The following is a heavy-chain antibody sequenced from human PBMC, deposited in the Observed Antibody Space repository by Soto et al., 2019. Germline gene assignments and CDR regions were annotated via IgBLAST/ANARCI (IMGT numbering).Heavy chain of an antibody. D-gene: IGHD3-9*01. CDR3: VWLWFDP. V-gene: IGHV3-30*03. CDR2: ISYDGSDK. J-gene: IGHJ5*02. Sequence: QVVLVESGGAVVQPGRSLRLSCAASGFTFSMHWVRQAPGKGLEWVAVISYDGSDKFYADFVKGRFTISRDNSEHTLYLQLITLITVRKITVEHVWLWFDPWGQGTVVTVSS. CDR1: GFTFS.